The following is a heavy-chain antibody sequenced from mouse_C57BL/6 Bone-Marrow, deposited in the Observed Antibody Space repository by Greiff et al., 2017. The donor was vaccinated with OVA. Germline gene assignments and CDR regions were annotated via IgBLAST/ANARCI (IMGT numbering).Heavy chain of an antibody. Sequence: EVQGVESGGGLVQPGGSLKLSCAASGFTFSDYYMYWVRQTPEKRLEWVAYISNGGGSTYSPDTVKGRFTIYRDNAKNTLYLQMIRLKSEDTAMYYCARGGYSGGNDYWGQGTTLTVSS. D-gene: IGHD2-1*01. CDR1: GFTFSDYY. J-gene: IGHJ2*01. V-gene: IGHV5-12*01. CDR2: ISNGGGST. CDR3: ARGGYSGGNDY.